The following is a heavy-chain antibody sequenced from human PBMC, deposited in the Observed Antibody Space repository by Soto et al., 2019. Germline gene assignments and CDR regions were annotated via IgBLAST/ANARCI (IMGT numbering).Heavy chain of an antibody. J-gene: IGHJ6*02. D-gene: IGHD4-4*01. CDR3: AKDIQVTTWKGGMDV. CDR2: ISYDGSNK. Sequence: GGSLRLSCAASGCTFSSYGMHWVRQAPGKGLEWVAVISYDGSNKYYADSGKGRFTISRDNSKDTLYLPMNTLRAEDTAVYYCAKDIQVTTWKGGMDVWGQGATVTVYS. CDR1: GCTFSSYG. V-gene: IGHV3-30*18.